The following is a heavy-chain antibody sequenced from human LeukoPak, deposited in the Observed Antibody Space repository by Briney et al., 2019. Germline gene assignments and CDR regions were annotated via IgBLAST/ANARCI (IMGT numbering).Heavy chain of an antibody. J-gene: IGHJ4*02. CDR1: GFTFSSYS. CDR2: ISSDGSSA. V-gene: IGHV3-74*01. D-gene: IGHD1-1*01. CDR3: ARGNYYSDY. Sequence: GGSLRLSCAASGFTFSSYSMNWVRQAPGKGLMWVSRISSDGSSAVYADSVKGRFTISRDNAKNTLYLQMTSLRAEDTAVYYCARGNYYSDYWGQGTLVTVSS.